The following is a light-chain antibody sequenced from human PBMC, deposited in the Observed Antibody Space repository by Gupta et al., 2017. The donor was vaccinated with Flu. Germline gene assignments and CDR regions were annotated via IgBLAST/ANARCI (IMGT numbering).Light chain of an antibody. CDR1: QSVSSSY. Sequence: EIALTQSPGTLSLSPGERATLSCRASQSVSSSYLAWYQQKPGQAPRLLIYGASSRAAGIPDRFSGSGSGTDFTLTISRLEPEDFAVYYCQQYGSSPYTFGQRTKLEIK. CDR2: GAS. CDR3: QQYGSSPYT. J-gene: IGKJ2*01. V-gene: IGKV3-20*01.